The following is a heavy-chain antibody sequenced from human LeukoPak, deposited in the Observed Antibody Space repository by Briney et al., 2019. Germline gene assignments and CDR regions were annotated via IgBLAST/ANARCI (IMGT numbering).Heavy chain of an antibody. V-gene: IGHV3-9*01. Sequence: PGRSLRLSCAASGFTFSSYGMHWVRQAPGKGLEWVSGISWNSGSIGYADSVKGRFTISRDNAKNSLYLQMNSLRAEDTAVYYCARGLYWNYPTIYQNWGQGTLVTVSS. CDR3: ARGLYWNYPTIYQN. D-gene: IGHD1-7*01. CDR1: GFTFSSYG. J-gene: IGHJ4*02. CDR2: ISWNSGSI.